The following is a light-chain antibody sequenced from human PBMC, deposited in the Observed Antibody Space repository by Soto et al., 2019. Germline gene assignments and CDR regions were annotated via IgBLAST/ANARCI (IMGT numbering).Light chain of an antibody. CDR3: QKYNSAPLS. V-gene: IGKV1-27*01. CDR1: QGIGIY. J-gene: IGKJ4*01. CDR2: AAS. Sequence: DIQMPQSPSSLSASFGDRVTMTCRASQGIGIYLAWFQQRPGNTPKLLIYAASTLQSGVPSRFSGSGSGTDFTLTISGLQHEDVATYYCQKYNSAPLSFGGGTRVEIK.